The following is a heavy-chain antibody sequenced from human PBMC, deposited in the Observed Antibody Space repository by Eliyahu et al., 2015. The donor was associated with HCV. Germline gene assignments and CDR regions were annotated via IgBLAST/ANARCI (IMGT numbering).Heavy chain of an antibody. CDR3: ARDSGAPGENWFDP. Sequence: EVQLVESGGGLVKPGGSLRLSCAASGFTFSSYSMNWVRQAPGKGLEWVSSISSSSSYIYYADSVKGRFTISRDNAKNSLYLQMNSLRAEDTAVYYCARDSGAPGENWFDPWGQGTLVTVSS. D-gene: IGHD3-16*01. J-gene: IGHJ5*02. V-gene: IGHV3-21*01. CDR1: GFTFSSYS. CDR2: ISSSSSYI.